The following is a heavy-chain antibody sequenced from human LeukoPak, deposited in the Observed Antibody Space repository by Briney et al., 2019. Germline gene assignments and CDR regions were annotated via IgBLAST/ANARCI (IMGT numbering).Heavy chain of an antibody. CDR1: GFIFSSYG. D-gene: IGHD3-10*01. Sequence: PGGSLRLSCAASGFIFSSYGMHWVRQAPGKGLEWVGFIRSKAYGASTEYAASVKGRFTISRADSKGIAYLQMNSLKTEDTAVYYCTRALLWFGGPVGFDYWGQGTLVTVSS. CDR2: IRSKAYGAST. J-gene: IGHJ4*02. V-gene: IGHV3-49*04. CDR3: TRALLWFGGPVGFDY.